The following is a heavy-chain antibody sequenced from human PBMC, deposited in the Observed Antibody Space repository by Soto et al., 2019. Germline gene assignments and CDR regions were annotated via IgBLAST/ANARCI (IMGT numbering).Heavy chain of an antibody. V-gene: IGHV2-5*02. D-gene: IGHD4-17*01. Sequence: QITLKESGPTLVRPAQTLTLTCDFSGFSRSTYHMGVAWIRQRPGKALEWLALIYWDDDKRYSPSLKDRLAISKDTSSNQVVLTITNIDPGDSATYFCAHAGDYDLLTFDHWGPGTLVTVSS. CDR3: AHAGDYDLLTFDH. CDR1: GFSRSTYHMG. J-gene: IGHJ4*02. CDR2: IYWDDDK.